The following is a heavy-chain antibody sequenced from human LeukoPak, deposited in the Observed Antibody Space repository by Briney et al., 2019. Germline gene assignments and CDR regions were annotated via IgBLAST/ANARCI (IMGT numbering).Heavy chain of an antibody. CDR2: INPSGGST. CDR3: ASRPPGYSSSWYAFDI. Sequence: ASVKVSCKASGYTFTSYYMHWVRQAPGQGLEWMGIINPSGGSTSYAQKFQGRVTMTRDTSTSTVYMELSSLRSEDTAVYYCASRPPGYSSSWYAFDIWGQGTMVTVSS. J-gene: IGHJ3*02. D-gene: IGHD6-13*01. CDR1: GYTFTSYY. V-gene: IGHV1-46*01.